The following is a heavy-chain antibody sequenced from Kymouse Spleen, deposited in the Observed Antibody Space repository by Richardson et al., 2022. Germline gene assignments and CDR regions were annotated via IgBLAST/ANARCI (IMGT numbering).Heavy chain of an antibody. Sequence: QVQLVESGGGVVQPGRSLRLSCAASGFTFSSYGMHWVRQAPGKGLEWVAVIWYDGSNKYYADSVKGRFTISRDNSKNTLYLQMNSLRAEDTAVYYCARVNNQSKYRTYYYYYYGMDVWGQGTTVTVSS. V-gene: IGHV3-33*01. CDR2: IWYDGSNK. J-gene: IGHJ6*02. D-gene: IGHD1-14*01. CDR3: ARVNNQSKYRTYYYYYYGMDV. CDR1: GFTFSSYG.